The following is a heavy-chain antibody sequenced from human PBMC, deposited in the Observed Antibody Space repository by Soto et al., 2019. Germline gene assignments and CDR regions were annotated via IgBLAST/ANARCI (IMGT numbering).Heavy chain of an antibody. Sequence: SETLSLTCTVSGGSISRGGYYWNWIRQHPGKGLEWIGYIFYSGTTYYNPSLKSRVTISVDTSKNQFSLKLSSVTAADTAVYYCARSVAPWGQGTLVTVSS. CDR3: ARSVAP. CDR2: IFYSGTT. V-gene: IGHV4-31*03. CDR1: GGSISRGGYY. J-gene: IGHJ5*02.